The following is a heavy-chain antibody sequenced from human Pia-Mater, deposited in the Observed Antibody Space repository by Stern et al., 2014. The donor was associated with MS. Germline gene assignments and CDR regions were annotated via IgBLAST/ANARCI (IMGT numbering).Heavy chain of an antibody. D-gene: IGHD3-3*01. CDR2: VSDNLVKT. V-gene: IGHV1-18*01. CDR1: GYNFFAYA. CDR3: ARALRFLGRSDFDF. Sequence: QVQLVQSGTEVKKPGASVKVSCKASGYNFFAYAITWVRQAPGQGLERMGRVSDNLVKTNTAQSLQGRVALTPDILTKQANLELGRLRSDDAAVYYCARALRFLGRSDFDFWGPGTLVTVSS. J-gene: IGHJ4*02.